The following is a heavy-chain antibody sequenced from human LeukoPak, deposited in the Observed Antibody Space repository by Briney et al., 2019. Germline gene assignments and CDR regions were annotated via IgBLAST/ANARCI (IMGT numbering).Heavy chain of an antibody. CDR3: AMANPTRRGINFDS. Sequence: PGGSLRLSCAASGFSFRTSAMRWVRQAPGKGLQWVSSLNGGDYLTYYADSVKGRFTISRDSSKNILYLQMNSLGSDDTAIYYYAMANPTRRGINFDSWGQGTLVTVSS. CDR1: GFSFRTSA. V-gene: IGHV3-23*01. CDR2: LNGGDYLT. D-gene: IGHD3-10*01. J-gene: IGHJ4*02.